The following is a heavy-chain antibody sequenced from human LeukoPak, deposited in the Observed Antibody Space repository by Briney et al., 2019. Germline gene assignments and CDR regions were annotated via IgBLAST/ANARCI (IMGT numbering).Heavy chain of an antibody. J-gene: IGHJ6*02. D-gene: IGHD4-17*01. CDR1: GGTFSSYA. V-gene: IGHV1-69*13. CDR3: ARGTTVTTSYYYYGMDV. Sequence: SVNVSCKASGGTFSSYAISWVRQAPGQGLEWMGGIIPIFGTANYAQKFQGRVTITADESTSTAYMELSSLRSEDTAVYYCARGTTVTTSYYYYGMDVWGQGTTVTVSS. CDR2: IIPIFGTA.